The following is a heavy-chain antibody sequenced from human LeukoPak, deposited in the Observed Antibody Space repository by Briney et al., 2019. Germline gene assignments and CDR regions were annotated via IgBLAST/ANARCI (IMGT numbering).Heavy chain of an antibody. J-gene: IGHJ4*02. CDR3: TTVANGYYYY. CDR2: FDPDNGGT. CDR1: GYTLTELA. Sequence: GASVKVSCKVSGYTLTELAIQWVRQAPGKGLEWMGGFDPDNGGTVYAQNFQGRVTMTEDTSTDTAYMELSSLRSEDTAVYYCTTVANGYYYYWGQGTLVTVSS. V-gene: IGHV1-24*01. D-gene: IGHD3-22*01.